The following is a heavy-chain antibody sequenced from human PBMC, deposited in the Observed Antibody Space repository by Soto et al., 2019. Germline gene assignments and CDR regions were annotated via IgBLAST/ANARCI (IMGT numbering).Heavy chain of an antibody. CDR2: IIPIFGTA. Sequence: SVKVSFKAARGSFIGYAVGWVRQAPGQGLEWMGGIIPIFGTANYAQKFQGRVTITADESTSTAYMELSSLRSEDTAVYYCARESGSQLDYWGQGTLVTVSS. CDR3: ARESGSQLDY. D-gene: IGHD1-26*01. J-gene: IGHJ4*02. CDR1: RGSFIGYA. V-gene: IGHV1-69*13.